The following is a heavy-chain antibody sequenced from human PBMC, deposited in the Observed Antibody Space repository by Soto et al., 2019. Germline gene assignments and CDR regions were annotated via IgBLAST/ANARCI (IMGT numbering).Heavy chain of an antibody. CDR2: IIPILDIA. J-gene: IGHJ4*02. CDR1: GGTFNTYP. D-gene: IGHD1-26*01. V-gene: IGHV1-69*02. CDR3: ARGQRGVVVGTAALPSPLDY. Sequence: QVQLVQSGAEVKKPGSSVKVSCKTSGGTFNTYPISWVRQAPGQGREWMGTIIPILDIATYAQKFQDRVTITADEATSTAYMGPSSLESEETAVYYRARGQRGVVVGTAALPSPLDYWGQGTLVSVSS.